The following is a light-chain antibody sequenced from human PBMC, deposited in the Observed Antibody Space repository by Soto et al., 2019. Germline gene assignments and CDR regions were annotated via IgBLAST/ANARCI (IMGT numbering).Light chain of an antibody. V-gene: IGKV1-5*03. J-gene: IGKJ3*01. CDR3: QQSFT. CDR2: KAS. Sequence: DIQMTQSPSTLSASVGDRVTITCRASQSISSWLAWYQQKPGKAPKLLIYKASTLESGVPSSFSGSGSGTEFTLPISSLQPDDFATYYCQQSFTFGPGTKVDIK. CDR1: QSISSW.